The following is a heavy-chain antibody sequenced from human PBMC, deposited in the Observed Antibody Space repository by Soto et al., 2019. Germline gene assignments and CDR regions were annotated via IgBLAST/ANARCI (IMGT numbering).Heavy chain of an antibody. CDR2: IYHSGST. CDR3: ASVRGGYYYAMDV. Sequence: SETLSLTCAVSGGSISSGGYSWSWIRQPPGKGLEWIGYIYHSGSTYYNPSLKSRVTISVDKSKNQFSLKLSSVTAADTAVYYCASVRGGYYYAMDVWGQGTTGTVSS. J-gene: IGHJ6*02. V-gene: IGHV4-30-2*01. CDR1: GGSISSGGYS. D-gene: IGHD3-10*02.